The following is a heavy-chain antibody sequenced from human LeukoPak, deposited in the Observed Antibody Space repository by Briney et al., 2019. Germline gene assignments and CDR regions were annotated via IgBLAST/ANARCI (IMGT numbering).Heavy chain of an antibody. CDR1: GGTFSSYA. J-gene: IGHJ4*02. Sequence: SVKVSCKASGGTFSSYAISWVRQAPGQGLEWIGGIIPIFGTANYAQKFQGRVTITADESTSTAYMELSSLRSEDTAVYYCARGSDDYVWGSYRYLFDYWGQGTLVTVSS. D-gene: IGHD3-16*02. V-gene: IGHV1-69*13. CDR3: ARGSDDYVWGSYRYLFDY. CDR2: IIPIFGTA.